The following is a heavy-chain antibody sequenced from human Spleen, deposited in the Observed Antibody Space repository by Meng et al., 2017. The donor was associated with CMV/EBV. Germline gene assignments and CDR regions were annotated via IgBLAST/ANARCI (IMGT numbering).Heavy chain of an antibody. D-gene: IGHD1-26*01. V-gene: IGHV1-8*01. CDR1: GYTFISYD. CDR3: ASSGGTHNGSYSGAFDI. Sequence: ASVKVSCKASGYTFISYDINWVRQATGQGLEWMGWMNPNSGNTGYAQKFQGRVTMTTNNSINTAYMELSNLRFEDTAVYYCASSGGTHNGSYSGAFDIWGQGTMVTVSS. CDR2: MNPNSGNT. J-gene: IGHJ3*02.